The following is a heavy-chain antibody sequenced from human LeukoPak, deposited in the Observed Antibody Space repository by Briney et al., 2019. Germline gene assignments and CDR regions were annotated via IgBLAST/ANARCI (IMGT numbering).Heavy chain of an antibody. Sequence: GGSLRLSCAASGFTFSSYSMNWVRQAPGKGLEWVSSISSSSSYIYYAHSVKGRFTISRDNAKNSLYLQMNSLRAEDTAVYYGARAPRDHDFWSGYYSPPDYWGQGTLVTVSS. J-gene: IGHJ4*02. CDR1: GFTFSSYS. CDR2: ISSSSSYI. V-gene: IGHV3-21*01. D-gene: IGHD3-3*01. CDR3: ARAPRDHDFWSGYYSPPDY.